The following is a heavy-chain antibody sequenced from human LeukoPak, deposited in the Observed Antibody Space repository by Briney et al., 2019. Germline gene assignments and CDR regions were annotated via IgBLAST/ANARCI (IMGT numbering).Heavy chain of an antibody. CDR3: AKDRAYITSWYGCSTP. D-gene: IGHD3-10*01. CDR2: IKQDGSEK. J-gene: IGHJ5*02. CDR1: GFTFSSYW. Sequence: GGSLRLSCAASGFTFSSYWMSWVRQAPGKGLEWVANIKQDGSEKYYVDSVKGRFTISRDNSRNTLYLQMHSLRVEDTAVYYCAKDRAYITSWYGCSTPWGQGTLVTVSS. V-gene: IGHV3-7*03.